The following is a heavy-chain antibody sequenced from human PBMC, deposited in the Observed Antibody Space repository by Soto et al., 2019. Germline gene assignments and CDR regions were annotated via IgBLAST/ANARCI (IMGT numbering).Heavy chain of an antibody. CDR1: GYTFTNYD. CDR2: MNPNSGNT. CDR3: ASQGVDFWRVGHYYGLGV. Sequence: QVQLVQSGAEVKKPGASVKVSCKASGYTFTNYDVNWVRQAAGQGLEWMGWMNPNSGNTDYAQKSRDRVAMTWNASIDTAYMELSSRPSEDTAVYYCASQGVDFWRVGHYYGLGVWGQGTAVTVAS. J-gene: IGHJ6*02. D-gene: IGHD3-3*01. V-gene: IGHV1-8*01.